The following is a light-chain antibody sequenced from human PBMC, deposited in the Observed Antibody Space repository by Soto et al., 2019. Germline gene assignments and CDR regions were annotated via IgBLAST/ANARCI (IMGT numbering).Light chain of an antibody. CDR2: EVS. V-gene: IGLV2-8*01. CDR3: QVWDLSDDYV. CDR1: YSDIGAYNY. J-gene: IGLJ1*01. Sequence: QSALTQPPSASGSPGQSVTIPCTGTYSDIGAYNYVSWYQQRPGEAPKLIIYEVSKRPSGVPDRIFASKSGNTATLTINRVDAGDEADYYCQVWDLSDDYVFGTGTKVTVL.